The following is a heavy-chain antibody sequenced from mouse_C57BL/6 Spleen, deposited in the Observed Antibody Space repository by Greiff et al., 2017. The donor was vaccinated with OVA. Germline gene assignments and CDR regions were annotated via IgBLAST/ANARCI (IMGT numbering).Heavy chain of an antibody. CDR3: ANSPYYYGSSYFDY. D-gene: IGHD1-1*01. CDR2: IDPSDSYT. CDR1: GYTFTSYW. Sequence: VQLQQPGAELVKPGASVKLSCKASGYTFTSYWMQWVKQRPGQGLEWIGEIDPSDSYTNYNQKFKGKATLTVDTSSSTAYMQLSSLTSEDSAVYYGANSPYYYGSSYFDYWGQGTTLTVSS. J-gene: IGHJ2*01. V-gene: IGHV1-50*01.